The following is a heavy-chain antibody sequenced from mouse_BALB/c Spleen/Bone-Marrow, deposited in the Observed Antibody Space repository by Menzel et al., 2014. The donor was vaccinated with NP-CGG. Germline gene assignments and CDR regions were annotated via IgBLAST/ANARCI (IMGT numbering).Heavy chain of an antibody. V-gene: IGHV1S81*02. Sequence: QVQLQQSGAELVKPGASVKLSCKASGYTFTSYWMQWVKQRPGQGLEWIGEINPSNGRINYNEKFKSKATLTVDKSSSAAYMQLSSLPSGDSAVYYCARKYYGSSYVWSFDVWGAGTTVTVSS. CDR3: ARKYYGSSYVWSFDV. CDR2: INPSNGRI. D-gene: IGHD1-1*01. CDR1: GYTFTSYW. J-gene: IGHJ1*01.